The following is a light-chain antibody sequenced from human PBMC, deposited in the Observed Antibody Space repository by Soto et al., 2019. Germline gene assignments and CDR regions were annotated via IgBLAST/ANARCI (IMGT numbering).Light chain of an antibody. CDR2: EDS. J-gene: IGLJ3*02. CDR1: NIGSKS. V-gene: IGLV3-21*02. Sequence: SYELTQPPSVSVAPGQTASITCGGNNIGSKSVHWYQQKPGQAPVLVVYEDSDRPSGIPERFSGSNSGNTATLTISRVEAGDEADYYCQVWDSTSDHWVFGGGTKVTVL. CDR3: QVWDSTSDHWV.